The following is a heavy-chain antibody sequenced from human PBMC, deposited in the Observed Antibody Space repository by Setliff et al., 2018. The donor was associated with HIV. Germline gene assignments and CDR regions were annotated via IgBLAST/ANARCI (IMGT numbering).Heavy chain of an antibody. CDR1: GYTFTGYY. J-gene: IGHJ4*02. Sequence: GASVKVSCKASGYTFTGYYMHWVRQAPGQGLEWMGWINPNSGGTNYAQKFQGRVTMTRDTSISTTYMELSRLRSDDTAVYYCARVAVAGTATYYFDYWGQGTLVTVSS. CDR3: ARVAVAGTATYYFDY. CDR2: INPNSGGT. V-gene: IGHV1-2*02. D-gene: IGHD6-19*01.